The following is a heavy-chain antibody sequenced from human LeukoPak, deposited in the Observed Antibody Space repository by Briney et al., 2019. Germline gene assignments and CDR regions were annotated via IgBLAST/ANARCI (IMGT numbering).Heavy chain of an antibody. V-gene: IGHV5-51*01. CDR3: ARHGTGSMVRGNWFDP. CDR2: IDPGDSDT. CDR1: GYSFTNYW. J-gene: IGHJ5*02. Sequence: GESLKISCKDSGYSFTNYWIGWVRQVPGKGLEWMGIIDPGDSDTRYSPSFQGQVTISVDKSISTAYLQWSSLKASDTAMYYCARHGTGSMVRGNWFDPWGQGTLVTVSS. D-gene: IGHD3-10*01.